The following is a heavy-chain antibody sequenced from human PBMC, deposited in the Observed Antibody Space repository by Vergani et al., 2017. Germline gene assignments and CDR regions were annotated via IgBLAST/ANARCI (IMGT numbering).Heavy chain of an antibody. CDR2: ISYDGTQK. CDR3: AKDGYYGSGSHGVGGGMDV. V-gene: IGHV3-30*18. J-gene: IGHJ6*02. CDR1: GFTSSYYG. Sequence: QVHLVESGGGVVQPGRSLRLSCVVSGFTSSYYGMHWVRQAPGKGLEWVAVISYDGTQKYYADSVKGRFTISRDNSKSTLYLQMNSLRAEDTAVYYCAKDGYYGSGSHGVGGGMDVWGQGTMVTVS. D-gene: IGHD3-10*01.